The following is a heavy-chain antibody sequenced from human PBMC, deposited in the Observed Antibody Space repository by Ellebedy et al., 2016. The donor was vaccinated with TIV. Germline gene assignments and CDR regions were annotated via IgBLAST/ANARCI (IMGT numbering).Heavy chain of an antibody. Sequence: AASVKVSCKASGYTFTTYGINWVRQAPGQGLEWMGLTSAYNGNTENAQKFQGSVTMTTDTSTSKAYMELRSLMSDDTAVYFCARGNWGEVGDYWGQGTLVTVSS. CDR3: ARGNWGEVGDY. D-gene: IGHD7-27*01. CDR2: TSAYNGNT. CDR1: GYTFTTYG. V-gene: IGHV1-18*04. J-gene: IGHJ4*02.